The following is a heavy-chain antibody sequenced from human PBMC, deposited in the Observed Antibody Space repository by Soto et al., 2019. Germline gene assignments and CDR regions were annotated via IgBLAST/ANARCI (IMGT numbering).Heavy chain of an antibody. CDR2: IYFSGST. Sequence: QLQLQESGPGLVKPSETLSLTCTISGGSSSRSGYYWGWIRQPPGKGLEWIGSIYFSGSTYYNPSLKSRVTVSVDTSKNHFSLELTSVTAADTAVYYCTSHRTAVAEALDWGQGTLVTVSS. J-gene: IGHJ4*02. D-gene: IGHD6-19*01. CDR3: TSHRTAVAEALD. V-gene: IGHV4-39*01. CDR1: GGSSSRSGYY.